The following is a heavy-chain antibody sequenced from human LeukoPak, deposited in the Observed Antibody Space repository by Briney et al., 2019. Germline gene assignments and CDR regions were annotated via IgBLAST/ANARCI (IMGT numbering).Heavy chain of an antibody. CDR1: GYTFTSDG. CDR2: ISPYNGNT. Sequence: ASVKVSCKASGYTFTSDGISWVRQAPGQGLEWMGWISPYNGNTNYAPKLQGRVTMTTDTATSTAYMELTSLTSDDTAVYYCARDRQCGYWGQGTLVTVSS. J-gene: IGHJ4*02. CDR3: ARDRQCGY. D-gene: IGHD2-21*01. V-gene: IGHV1-18*01.